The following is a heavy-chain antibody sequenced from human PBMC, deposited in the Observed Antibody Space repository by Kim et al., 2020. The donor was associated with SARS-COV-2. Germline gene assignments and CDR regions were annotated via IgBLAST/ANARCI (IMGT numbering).Heavy chain of an antibody. Sequence: GGSLRLSCAASGFTFSIYSIDWVRRAPGKGLEWIIYISSTSRNIYYADSVKGRFTVSRDNAENSVYLQMDSLTDEDTAIYYCARVGLSGETVDYWGQGTPVTVSS. CDR2: ISSTSRNI. V-gene: IGHV3-48*02. CDR1: GFTFSIYS. CDR3: ARVGLSGETVDY. J-gene: IGHJ4*02. D-gene: IGHD6-25*01.